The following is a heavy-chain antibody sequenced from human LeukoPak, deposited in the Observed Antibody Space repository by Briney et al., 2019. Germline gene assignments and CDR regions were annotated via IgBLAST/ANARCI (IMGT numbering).Heavy chain of an antibody. CDR2: ISYDGSNK. Sequence: PGRSLRLSCAASGFTFSSYAMHWVRQAPGKGLEGVAVISYDGSNKYYADSVKGRFTISRDNSKNTLYLQMNSLRAEDTAVYYCARGFYTVNFDYWGQGTLVTVSS. J-gene: IGHJ4*02. D-gene: IGHD2-2*02. CDR3: ARGFYTVNFDY. CDR1: GFTFSSYA. V-gene: IGHV3-30*04.